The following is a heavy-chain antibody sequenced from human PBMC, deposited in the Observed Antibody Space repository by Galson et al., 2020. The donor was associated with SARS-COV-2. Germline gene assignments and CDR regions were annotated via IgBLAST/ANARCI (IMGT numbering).Heavy chain of an antibody. CDR3: AREWVGGTFDI. CDR2: IRNKANGYTT. CDR1: GFTFSDRY. D-gene: IGHD3-16*01. V-gene: IGHV3-72*01. Sequence: GRSLRLSCTASGFTFSDRYMDWVRQAPGRGLEWIGRIRNKANGYTTESAASVKGRFTISRDDSKNSLFLQMNSLKTEDTAAYYCAREWVGGTFDIWGQGTMVIVSS. J-gene: IGHJ3*02.